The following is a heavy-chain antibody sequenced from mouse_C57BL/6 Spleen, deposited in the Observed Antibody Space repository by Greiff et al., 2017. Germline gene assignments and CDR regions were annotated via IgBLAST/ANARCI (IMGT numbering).Heavy chain of an antibody. Sequence: EVKLEESGEGLVKPGGSLKLSCAASGFTFSSYAMSWVRQTPEKRLEWVAYISSGGDYIYYADTVKGRFTISRDNARNTLYLQMSSLKSEDTAMYYCTRDIYGNYRYFDVWGTGTTVTVSS. J-gene: IGHJ1*03. D-gene: IGHD2-1*01. CDR1: GFTFSSYA. V-gene: IGHV5-9-1*02. CDR3: TRDIYGNYRYFDV. CDR2: ISSGGDYI.